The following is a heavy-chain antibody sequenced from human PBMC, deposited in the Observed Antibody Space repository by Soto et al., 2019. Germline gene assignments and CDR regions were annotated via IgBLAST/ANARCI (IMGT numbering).Heavy chain of an antibody. V-gene: IGHV4-34*01. D-gene: IGHD2-21*02. Sequence: PSEPLYLTCPVLARPFSGYSWSWIRQPPVKGLEWIGEVSHTGRTSYNPSLKGRVTISVDTSKNQVSLNLSSVTAADTAVYYCARSPKSSDFPYFSAFWGQGTQVTVSS. J-gene: IGHJ4*02. CDR3: ARSPKSSDFPYFSAF. CDR1: ARPFSGYS. CDR2: VSHTGRT.